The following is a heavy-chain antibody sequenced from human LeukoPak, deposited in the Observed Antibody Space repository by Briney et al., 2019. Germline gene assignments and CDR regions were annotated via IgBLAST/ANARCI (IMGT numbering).Heavy chain of an antibody. D-gene: IGHD3-10*01. V-gene: IGHV3-11*01. CDR1: GFTFTDAW. Sequence: GGSLRLSCTASGFTFTDAWMSWVRQAPGKGLEWVSYISSSGSTKYYADSVKGRFTISRDNAKNSYLQMNSLRAEDTAVYYCARDGHAYGRGSPHYWGQGTLITVSS. J-gene: IGHJ4*02. CDR2: ISSSGSTK. CDR3: ARDGHAYGRGSPHY.